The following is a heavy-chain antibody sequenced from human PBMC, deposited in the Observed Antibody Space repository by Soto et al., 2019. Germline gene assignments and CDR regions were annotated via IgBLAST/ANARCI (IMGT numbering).Heavy chain of an antibody. CDR2: IHYSGST. V-gene: IGHV4-59*08. J-gene: IGHJ5*02. CDR3: ARHSYYSNPLRFDP. Sequence: QVQLQESGPGLVQPSETLSLTCTVSGGSITGYYWSWIRQPPGKGPEWIGNIHYSGSTNYNPSLKSRVTISLDTSKSQFSLGLSSVTAAETAVYYCARHSYYSNPLRFDPWGQGTLVTVSS. CDR1: GGSITGYY. D-gene: IGHD4-4*01.